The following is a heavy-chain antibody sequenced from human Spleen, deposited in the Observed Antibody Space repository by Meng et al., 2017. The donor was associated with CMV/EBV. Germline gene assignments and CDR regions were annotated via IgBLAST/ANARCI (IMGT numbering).Heavy chain of an antibody. CDR3: AKDLAAAGTGPDY. CDR2: ISWDGGST. J-gene: IGHJ4*02. CDR1: GFTFDDYA. V-gene: IGHV3-43D*03. Sequence: GGSLRLSCAASGFTFDDYAMHWVRQAPGKGLVWVSLISWDGGSTYYADSVKGRFTISRNNSKNSLYLQMNSLRAEDTALYYCAKDLAAAGTGPDYWGQGTLVTVSS. D-gene: IGHD6-13*01.